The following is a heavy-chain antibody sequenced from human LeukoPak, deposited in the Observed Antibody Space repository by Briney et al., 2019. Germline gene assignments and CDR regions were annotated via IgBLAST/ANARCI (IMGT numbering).Heavy chain of an antibody. V-gene: IGHV4-59*01. Sequence: PSETLSLTCTVSGGSISSYYWSWIRQPPGKGLEWIGYIYYSGSTNYNPSLKSRVTISVDTSKNQFSLKLSSVTAADTAVYYCARDIREWSGSYYPDYWGQGTLVTVSS. CDR1: GGSISSYY. CDR2: IYYSGST. J-gene: IGHJ4*02. D-gene: IGHD1-26*01. CDR3: ARDIREWSGSYYPDY.